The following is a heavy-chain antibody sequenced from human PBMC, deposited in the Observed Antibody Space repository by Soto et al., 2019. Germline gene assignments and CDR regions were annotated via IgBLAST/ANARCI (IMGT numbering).Heavy chain of an antibody. CDR1: GFSLRKSGVA. CDR3: AHGDVAYSYAYDS. CDR2: IYWDDDK. V-gene: IGHV2-5*02. Sequence: QITLKESGPTVLKPTQTLTLTCSFSGFSLRKSGVAVGWIRQPPGKALEWLAIIYWDDDKRYRPSLRSRLTITKDTSKDQVVLTMTNMDPVDTATYYCAHGDVAYSYAYDSWGQGAQVTVSS. D-gene: IGHD3-16*01. J-gene: IGHJ5*01.